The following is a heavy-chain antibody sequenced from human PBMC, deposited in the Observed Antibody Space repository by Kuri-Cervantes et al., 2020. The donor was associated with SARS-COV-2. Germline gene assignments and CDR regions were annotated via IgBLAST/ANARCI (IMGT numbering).Heavy chain of an antibody. J-gene: IGHJ4*02. D-gene: IGHD7-27*01. CDR3: ARDLRLGKSLDY. V-gene: IGHV3-48*03. CDR2: IGPSGTTK. CDR1: GFTFSRYA. Sequence: GESLKISCAGSGFTFSRYAIHCVRQAPGKGLEWVSNIGPSGTTKYYADSVKGRFTISRDNAKNSLYLQMSSLRAEDTAVYYCARDLRLGKSLDYWGQGTLVTVSS.